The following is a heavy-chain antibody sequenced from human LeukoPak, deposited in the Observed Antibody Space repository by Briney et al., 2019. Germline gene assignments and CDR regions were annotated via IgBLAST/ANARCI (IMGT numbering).Heavy chain of an antibody. CDR2: IYHSGST. CDR3: AREGSASGYSSGWGYFDY. D-gene: IGHD6-19*01. CDR1: GGSISSSNW. J-gene: IGHJ4*02. Sequence: SGTLSLTCAVSGGSISSSNWWSWVRQPPGKGLEWIGEIYHSGSTNYNPSLKSRVTISVVKSKNQFSLKLSSVTAADTAVYYCAREGSASGYSSGWGYFDYWGQGTLVTVSS. V-gene: IGHV4-4*02.